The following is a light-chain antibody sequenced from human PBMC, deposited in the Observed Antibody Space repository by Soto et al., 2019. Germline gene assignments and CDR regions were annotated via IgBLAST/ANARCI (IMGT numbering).Light chain of an antibody. J-gene: IGKJ4*01. Sequence: IQMNQSASSVSASVGHRVTLTCGASQGITNWLAWYQQKPGKAPKLLIYAASGLPSGVPSRFSGSGSGTDFTLTISSLKTEDFATYDGQQANSFTLTFCGGTKVDI. V-gene: IGKV1-12*01. CDR3: QQANSFTLT. CDR2: AAS. CDR1: QGITNW.